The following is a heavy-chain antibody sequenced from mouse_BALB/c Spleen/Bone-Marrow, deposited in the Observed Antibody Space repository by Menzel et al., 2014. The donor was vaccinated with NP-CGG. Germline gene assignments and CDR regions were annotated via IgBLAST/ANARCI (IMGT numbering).Heavy chain of an antibody. CDR2: IWAGGST. J-gene: IGHJ2*01. CDR3: ARSLIRLRYFDY. Sequence: VNVVESGPGLVSPSQSLSITCTVSGFSLTSYGVHWVRQPPGKGLEWLGVIWAGGSTNYNSALMSRLSISKDNSESQVFLKMNSLQTDDTAMYYCARSLIRLRYFDYWGQGTTLTVSS. CDR1: GFSLTSYG. V-gene: IGHV2-9*02. D-gene: IGHD1-2*01.